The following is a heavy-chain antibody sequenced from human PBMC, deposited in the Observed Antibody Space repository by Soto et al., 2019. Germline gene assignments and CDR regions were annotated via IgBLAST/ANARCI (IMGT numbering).Heavy chain of an antibody. Sequence: SETLSHTCTVSAASISSNTYYWAWIRRPPGKGLECIGNIYYSGSTYYNPSLKSRVTISVDTSKNQFSLKLSSVTAADTAVYYCARDNGREQYYDSSGYWYYFDYWGQGTLVTAPQ. J-gene: IGHJ4*02. CDR1: AASISSNTYY. CDR3: ARDNGREQYYDSSGYWYYFDY. V-gene: IGHV4-39*07. D-gene: IGHD3-22*01. CDR2: IYYSGST.